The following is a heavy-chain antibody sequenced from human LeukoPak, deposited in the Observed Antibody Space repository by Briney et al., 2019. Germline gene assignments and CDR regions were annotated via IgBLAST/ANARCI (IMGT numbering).Heavy chain of an antibody. CDR1: GFTFSSYS. CDR2: ISSSSSYI. J-gene: IGHJ4*02. D-gene: IGHD5-12*01. Sequence: GGSLRLSCAASGFTFSSYSMNWVRPAPGKGLEWVSSISSSSSYIYYADSVKGRFTISRDNAKNSLYLQMNSLRAEDTAVYYCATSRYSGYDSDYWGQGTLVTVSS. V-gene: IGHV3-21*01. CDR3: ATSRYSGYDSDY.